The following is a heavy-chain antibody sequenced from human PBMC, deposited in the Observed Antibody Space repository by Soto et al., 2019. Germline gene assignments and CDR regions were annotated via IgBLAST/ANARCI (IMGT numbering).Heavy chain of an antibody. CDR2: IKQDGSEK. V-gene: IGHV3-7*03. D-gene: IGHD1-26*01. CDR3: AREYRRELVWPVAFDI. Sequence: EVQLVESGGGLVQPGGSLRLSCAASGFTFSSYWMSWVRQAPGKGLEWVANIKQDGSEKYYVDSVKGRFTISRDNAKNSLYLQMNSLRAEDTAVYYCAREYRRELVWPVAFDIWGQGTMVTVSS. J-gene: IGHJ3*02. CDR1: GFTFSSYW.